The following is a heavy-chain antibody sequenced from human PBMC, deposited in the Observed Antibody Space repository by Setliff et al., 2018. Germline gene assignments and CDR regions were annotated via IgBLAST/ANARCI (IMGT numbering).Heavy chain of an antibody. V-gene: IGHV4-30-4*08. CDR1: GGSISSGDYY. D-gene: IGHD2-2*01. Sequence: PSETLSLTCTVSGGSISSGDYYWSWIRQPPGKGLEWIGYIYYSGSTYYNPSLKSRVTISVDTSKNQFSLKLSSVTAADTAVYYCARVVVVPAANGRGDAFDIWGKGTMVTVSS. CDR2: IYYSGST. J-gene: IGHJ3*02. CDR3: ARVVVVPAANGRGDAFDI.